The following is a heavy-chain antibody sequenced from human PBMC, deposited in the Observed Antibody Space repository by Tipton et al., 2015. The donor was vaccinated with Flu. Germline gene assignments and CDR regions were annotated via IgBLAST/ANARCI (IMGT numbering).Heavy chain of an antibody. J-gene: IGHJ4*02. CDR3: AGRGRRTSVVTAFDD. CDR1: GGSISSSSYY. Sequence: TLSLTCTVSGGSISSSSYYWGWIRQPPGKGLEWIGSMDYSGTTYPSPSLKSRVSISVDTSKNQFSLKLSSVTAADTAVYYCAGRGRRTSVVTAFDDWGQGTLVTVSS. D-gene: IGHD5-18*01. V-gene: IGHV4-39*01. CDR2: MDYSGTT.